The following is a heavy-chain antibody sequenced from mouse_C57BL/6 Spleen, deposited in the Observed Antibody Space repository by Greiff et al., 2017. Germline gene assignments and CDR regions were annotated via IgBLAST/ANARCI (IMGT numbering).Heavy chain of an antibody. D-gene: IGHD1-1*01. CDR1: GYTFTDYY. V-gene: IGHV1-76*01. J-gene: IGHJ4*01. CDR2: IYPGSGNT. Sequence: QVQLQQSGAELVRPGASVKLSCKASGYTFTDYYINWVKQRPGQGLEWIARIYPGSGNTYYNEKFKGKATLTAEKSSSTAYMQLSSLTSEDSAVYFGARDGYYGSSSYYAMDYWGQGTSVTVSS. CDR3: ARDGYYGSSSYYAMDY.